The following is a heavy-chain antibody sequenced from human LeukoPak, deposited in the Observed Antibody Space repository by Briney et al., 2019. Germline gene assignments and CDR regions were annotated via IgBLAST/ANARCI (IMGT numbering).Heavy chain of an antibody. D-gene: IGHD6-19*01. Sequence: PSETLSLTCTVSGGSMRNYYWSWIRQAPGKGLEWVGSIYYSGSTNYNPSLKSRVTISVDTSKNQFSLKLSSVTAADTAVYYCARHDPGKWLPYFDYWGRGTLVTVSS. V-gene: IGHV4-59*08. CDR3: ARHDPGKWLPYFDY. CDR2: IYYSGST. J-gene: IGHJ4*02. CDR1: GGSMRNYY.